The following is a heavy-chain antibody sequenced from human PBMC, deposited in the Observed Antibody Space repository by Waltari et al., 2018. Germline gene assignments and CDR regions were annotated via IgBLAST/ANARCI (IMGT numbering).Heavy chain of an antibody. Sequence: QLQLQESGPRLVKPAETLSLTCTVSGDSVSSGTYFWAWIRQPPGKGLEWLGSMFYSGTTYHNSSLKSRVTISVYTSKNQVSLQLKSVTAADTAVYFCARDRSGTINSFDPWGRGTLVTVS. CDR3: ARDRSGTINSFDP. CDR1: GDSVSSGTYF. CDR2: MFYSGTT. D-gene: IGHD1-26*01. J-gene: IGHJ5*02. V-gene: IGHV4-39*07.